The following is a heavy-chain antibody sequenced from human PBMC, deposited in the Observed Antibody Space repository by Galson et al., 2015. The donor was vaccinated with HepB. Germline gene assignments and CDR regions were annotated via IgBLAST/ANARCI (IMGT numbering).Heavy chain of an antibody. CDR2: IRTKSYRGTT. CDR3: SRKIGAPEYDYYGLDV. D-gene: IGHD2/OR15-2a*01. Sequence: SLRLSCAGSEFTFEDYVISWFRQAPGKGLEWLGFIRTKSYRGTTEYAASVKGRVILSRDDSDSVAYLQMNSLDTDDTAVYYCSRKIGAPEYDYYGLDVWGQGTTVTVSS. J-gene: IGHJ6*02. V-gene: IGHV3-49*03. CDR1: EFTFEDYV.